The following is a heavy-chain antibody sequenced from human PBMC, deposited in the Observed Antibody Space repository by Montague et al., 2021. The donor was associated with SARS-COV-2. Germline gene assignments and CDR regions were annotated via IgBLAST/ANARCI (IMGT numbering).Heavy chain of an antibody. CDR3: ARLGDGIVPSPILGLGPYYSFYYMDV. CDR2: ISQSGNT. Sequence: SETLSLTCTVYGGSFSRYCWSWIRQPPGKGLEWIGEISQSGNTKXNPSLQSRVSISLDTSRNQFSLKVRSVTAADTAIYYCARLGDGIVPSPILGLGPYYSFYYMDVWGKGTTVTVSS. D-gene: IGHD2-2*02. V-gene: IGHV4-34*01. CDR1: GGSFSRYC. J-gene: IGHJ6*03.